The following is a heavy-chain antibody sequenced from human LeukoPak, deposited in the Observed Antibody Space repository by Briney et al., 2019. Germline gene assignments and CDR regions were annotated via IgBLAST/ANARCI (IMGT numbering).Heavy chain of an antibody. Sequence: LQTLSLTCAVSGGSISSGGYSWSWIRQPPGKGLEWIGYIYHSGSTYYNPSLKSRVTISVDRSKNQFSLKLSSVTAADTAVYYCARLRKGDDYGDYRLDYWGQGTLVTVSS. V-gene: IGHV4-30-2*01. J-gene: IGHJ4*02. D-gene: IGHD4-17*01. CDR3: ARLRKGDDYGDYRLDY. CDR2: IYHSGST. CDR1: GGSISSGGYS.